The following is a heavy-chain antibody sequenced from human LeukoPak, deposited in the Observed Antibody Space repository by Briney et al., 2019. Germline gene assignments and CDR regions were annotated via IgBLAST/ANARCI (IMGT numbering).Heavy chain of an antibody. CDR1: GGSISSYY. CDR3: ARDPGDAFDI. V-gene: IGHV4-59*12. CDR2: IYYSGST. J-gene: IGHJ3*02. D-gene: IGHD7-27*01. Sequence: PSETLSLTCTVSGGSISSYYWSWIRQPPGKGLEWIGYIYYSGSTNYNPSLKSRVTMSVDTSKNQFSLKLSSVTAADTAVYYCARDPGDAFDIWGQGTMVTVSS.